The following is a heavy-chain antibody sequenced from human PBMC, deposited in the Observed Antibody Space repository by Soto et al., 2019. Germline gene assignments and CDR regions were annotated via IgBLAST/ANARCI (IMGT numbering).Heavy chain of an antibody. CDR2: IKADNTNT. CDR3: AREGGWYVDY. J-gene: IGHJ4*02. Sequence: QVQLVQSGAEEKKPGASVKVSCKASGFTFTGYAIHWVRQAPGQRLEWMGWIKADNTNTKYSQKFQGRVTITRDTSASTASMELSSLRSEDTAVYYCAREGGWYVDYWGQGTLVTVSS. V-gene: IGHV1-3*05. D-gene: IGHD6-19*01. CDR1: GFTFTGYA.